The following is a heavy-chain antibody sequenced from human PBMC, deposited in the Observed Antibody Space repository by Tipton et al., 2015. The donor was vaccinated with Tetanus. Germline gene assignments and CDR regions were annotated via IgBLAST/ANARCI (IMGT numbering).Heavy chain of an antibody. Sequence: TLSLTCAVSGASISSIYSWSWIRQPPGKGLEWIGYVFRSGSADYNPSLKGRVTMSVDTSKNHFSLKLSSVTAADTAVYYCARDQGGGRVVRLNWFDPWGQGILVTVSS. V-gene: IGHV4-30-2*05. D-gene: IGHD6-6*01. J-gene: IGHJ5*02. CDR3: ARDQGGGRVVRLNWFDP. CDR2: VFRSGSA. CDR1: GASISSIYS.